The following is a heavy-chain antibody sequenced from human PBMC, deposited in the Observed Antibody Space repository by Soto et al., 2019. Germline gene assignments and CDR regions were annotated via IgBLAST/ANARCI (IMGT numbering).Heavy chain of an antibody. V-gene: IGHV3-33*01. J-gene: IGHJ5*02. Sequence: GGSLRLSCAASGFTFSSYGMHWVRQAPGKGLEWVAVIWYDGSNKYYADSVKGRFTISRDNSKNTLYLQMNSLRAEDTAVYYCARDLKWNYGFDPWGQGTLVTVSS. D-gene: IGHD1-7*01. CDR1: GFTFSSYG. CDR3: ARDLKWNYGFDP. CDR2: IWYDGSNK.